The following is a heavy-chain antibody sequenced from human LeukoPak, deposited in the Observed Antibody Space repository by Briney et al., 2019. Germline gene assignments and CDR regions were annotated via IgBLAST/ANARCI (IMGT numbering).Heavy chain of an antibody. CDR1: GFTFTNYG. V-gene: IGHV3-30*02. CDR2: IRNDGNTK. CDR3: AKSSYYGSGKQYYFDY. Sequence: GGSLRLSCAASGFTFTNYGMHWVRQAPGKGLEWVAFIRNDGNTKYSADSVKGRFTISRDNSKNTLYLQMNSLRPEDTAVYYCAKSSYYGSGKQYYFDYWGQGTLVTVSS. D-gene: IGHD3-10*01. J-gene: IGHJ4*02.